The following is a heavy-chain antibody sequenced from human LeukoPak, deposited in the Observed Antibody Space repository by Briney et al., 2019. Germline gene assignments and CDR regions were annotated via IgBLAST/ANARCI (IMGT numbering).Heavy chain of an antibody. CDR1: GGSFSGCY. CDR2: INHSGST. J-gene: IGHJ4*02. CDR3: ARGNGYDILTGYYKPALDY. D-gene: IGHD3-9*01. Sequence: PSETLSLTCAVYGGSFSGCYWSWIRQPPGKGLEWIGEINHSGSTNYNPSLKSRVTISVDTSKNQFSLKLSSVTAADTAVYYCARGNGYDILTGYYKPALDYWGQGTLVTVSS. V-gene: IGHV4-34*01.